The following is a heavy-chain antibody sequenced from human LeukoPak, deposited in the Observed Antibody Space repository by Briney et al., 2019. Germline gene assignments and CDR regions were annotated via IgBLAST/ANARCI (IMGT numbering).Heavy chain of an antibody. CDR3: VRLVGGDIDY. Sequence: NPSETLSLTCTVSGGSISSYYWSWIRQPPGKGLEWIGYIYYSGSTNYNPSLKSRVTISVDTSKNQFSLKLNSVTPEDTAVYYCVRLVGGDIDYWGQGTLVTVSS. CDR1: GGSISSYY. V-gene: IGHV4-59*12. J-gene: IGHJ4*02. CDR2: IYYSGST. D-gene: IGHD5-12*01.